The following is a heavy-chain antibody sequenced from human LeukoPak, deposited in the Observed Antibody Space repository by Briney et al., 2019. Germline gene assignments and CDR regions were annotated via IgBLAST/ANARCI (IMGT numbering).Heavy chain of an antibody. Sequence: GGSETLLCAASGFTFSRCWENGVRQAPGRGLEWVANIDQSGGRNNYVDSVKGRFTISRDNAKNSLFLEMSSLRADDTAVYFCARDVEGSTFHIWGQGKTLTVSS. V-gene: IGHV3-7*05. CDR1: GFTFSRCW. CDR3: ARDVEGSTFHI. J-gene: IGHJ3*02. D-gene: IGHD3-10*01. CDR2: IDQSGGRN.